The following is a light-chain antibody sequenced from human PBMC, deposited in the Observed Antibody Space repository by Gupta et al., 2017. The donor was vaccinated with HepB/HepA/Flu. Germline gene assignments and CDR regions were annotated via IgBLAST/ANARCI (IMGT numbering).Light chain of an antibody. Sequence: QSVLTQPPSVSGTPGQKVAISCSGSSSNVGNNVVNWYQQVPGTSPKLLIYSNAQRPSGVPGLFSGSKSGTSASLAISGLQSEDEAVYYCATWDFTLRGAVIGGGTSLSVL. CDR2: SNA. CDR1: SSNVGNNV. CDR3: ATWDFTLRGAV. V-gene: IGLV1-44*01. J-gene: IGLJ2*01.